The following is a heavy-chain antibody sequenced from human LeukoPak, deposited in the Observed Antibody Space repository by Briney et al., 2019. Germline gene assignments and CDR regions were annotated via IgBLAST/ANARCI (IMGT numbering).Heavy chain of an antibody. CDR1: GGSISSGDYY. J-gene: IGHJ4*02. D-gene: IGHD5-18*01. V-gene: IGHV4-30-4*08. CDR2: IYHSGST. CDR3: AREGSSYGYRHFDY. Sequence: SQTLSLTCTVSGGSISSGDYYWSWIRQPPGKGLEWIGYIYHSGSTYYNPSLKSRVTISVDTSKNQFSLKLSSVTAADTAVYYCAREGSSYGYRHFDYWGQGTLVTVSS.